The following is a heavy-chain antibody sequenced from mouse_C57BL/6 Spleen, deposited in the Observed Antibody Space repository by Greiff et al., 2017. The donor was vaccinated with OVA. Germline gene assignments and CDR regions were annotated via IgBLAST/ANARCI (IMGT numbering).Heavy chain of an antibody. CDR2: IDPEEGDT. J-gene: IGHJ3*01. CDR1: GFNIKDYY. CDR3: TTDSNYVRFAY. Sequence: EVQLQESGAELVRPGASVKLSCTASGFNIKDYYMHWVKQRPEQGLERIGRIDPEEGDTEYAPKLPGKATMTAYTSSNTAYLQLSSLTSEDTAVYYCTTDSNYVRFAYWGQGTLVTVSA. V-gene: IGHV14-1*01. D-gene: IGHD2-5*01.